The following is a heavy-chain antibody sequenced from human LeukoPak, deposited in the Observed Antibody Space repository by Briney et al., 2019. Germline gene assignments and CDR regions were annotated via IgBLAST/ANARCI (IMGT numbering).Heavy chain of an antibody. CDR2: IYSGGST. J-gene: IGHJ3*02. V-gene: IGHV3-66*01. Sequence: GGSLRLSCAASGFTVSSNYMSWVRQAPGKGLEWVSVIYSGGSTYYADSVKGRFTISRDNSKNTLYLQMNSLRAEDTAVYYCAREGYCSSTSCCLDAFDIWGQETMVTVSS. D-gene: IGHD2-2*01. CDR1: GFTVSSNY. CDR3: AREGYCSSTSCCLDAFDI.